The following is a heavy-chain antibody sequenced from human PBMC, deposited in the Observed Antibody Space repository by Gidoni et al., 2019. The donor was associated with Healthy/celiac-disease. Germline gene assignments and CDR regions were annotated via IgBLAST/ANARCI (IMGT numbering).Heavy chain of an antibody. J-gene: IGHJ6*02. V-gene: IGHV4-59*01. CDR1: GGSLSSYY. CDR2: IHDSGST. Sequence: QVQLQESGPGLVKPAETLSLTCPVSGGSLSSYYWSWIRQPPGKGLEWIGYIHDSGSTNYNPSLKSRVTISVDTSKNQFSLKLSSVTAADTAVYYCARGVGSSWFPYYYYGMDGWGQGTTVTVSS. CDR3: ARGVGSSWFPYYYYGMDG. D-gene: IGHD6-13*01.